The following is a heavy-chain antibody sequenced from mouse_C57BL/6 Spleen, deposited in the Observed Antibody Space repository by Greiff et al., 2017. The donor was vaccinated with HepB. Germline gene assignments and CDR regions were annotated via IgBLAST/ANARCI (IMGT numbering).Heavy chain of an antibody. J-gene: IGHJ1*03. Sequence: QVQLQQSGAELARPGASVKLSCKASGYTFTSYGISWVKQRTGQGLEWIGEIYPRSGNTYYNEKFKGKATLTADKSSSTAYMELRSLTSEDSAVYFCARWGVTTTGDFDVWGTGTTVTVSS. CDR3: ARWGVTTTGDFDV. CDR2: IYPRSGNT. V-gene: IGHV1-81*01. D-gene: IGHD2-2*01. CDR1: GYTFTSYG.